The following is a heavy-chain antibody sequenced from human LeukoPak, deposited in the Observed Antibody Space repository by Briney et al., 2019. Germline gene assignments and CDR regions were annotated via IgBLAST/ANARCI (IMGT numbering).Heavy chain of an antibody. Sequence: GGSLRLSCAASGFTFSSYSMNWVRQAPGEGLEWVSSISSSSSYIYYADSVKGRFTISRDNAKNSLYLQMNSLRAEDTAVYYCARDPDLVTTPGHGMDVWGQGTTVTVSS. J-gene: IGHJ6*02. CDR3: ARDPDLVTTPGHGMDV. CDR1: GFTFSSYS. CDR2: ISSSSSYI. D-gene: IGHD3-22*01. V-gene: IGHV3-21*01.